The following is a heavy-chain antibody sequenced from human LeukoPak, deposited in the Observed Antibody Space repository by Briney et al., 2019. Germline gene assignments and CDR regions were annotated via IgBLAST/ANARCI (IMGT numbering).Heavy chain of an antibody. J-gene: IGHJ3*02. CDR1: GYTFTGYY. CDR3: ARERGLTYYYDNSGYPGEAFDI. Sequence: ASVKVSCKASGYTFTGYYMHWVRQAPGQGLEWMGWINPNSGGTNYAQKFRGRATMTRDTYISTAYMELSRLRSDDTAVYYCARERGLTYYYDNSGYPGEAFDIWGQGTMVTV. CDR2: INPNSGGT. V-gene: IGHV1-2*02. D-gene: IGHD3-22*01.